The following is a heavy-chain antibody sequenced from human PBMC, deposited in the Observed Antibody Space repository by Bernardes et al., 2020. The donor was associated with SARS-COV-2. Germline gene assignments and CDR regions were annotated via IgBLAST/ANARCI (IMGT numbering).Heavy chain of an antibody. CDR2: IYYSRST. CDR3: ARHTKLLWFGEFQFDY. D-gene: IGHD3-10*01. J-gene: IGHJ4*02. V-gene: IGHV4-59*08. CDR1: GGSISSYY. Sequence: SETLSLTCTVSGGSISSYYWSWIRQPPGKGLEWIGYIYYSRSTNYNPSLKSRVTISVDTSKNQFSLKLSSVTAADTAVYYCARHTKLLWFGEFQFDYWGQGTLVTVSS.